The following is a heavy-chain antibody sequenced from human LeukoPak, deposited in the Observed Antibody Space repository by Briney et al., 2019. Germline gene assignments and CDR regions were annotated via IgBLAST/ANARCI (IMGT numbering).Heavy chain of an antibody. V-gene: IGHV1-3*01. CDR1: GYTFTSYA. CDR2: INAGNGNT. Sequence: GASVKVSCKASGYTFTSYAMHWVRQAPGQRLEWMGWINAGNGNTKYSQKFQGRVTITRDTSASTAYMELSSLRSEDTAVYYCARVGSSTAIRLLDAFDIWGQGTMVTVSS. D-gene: IGHD2-21*02. CDR3: ARVGSSTAIRLLDAFDI. J-gene: IGHJ3*02.